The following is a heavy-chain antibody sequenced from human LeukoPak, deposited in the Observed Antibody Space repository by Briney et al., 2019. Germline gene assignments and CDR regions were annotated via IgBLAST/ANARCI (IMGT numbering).Heavy chain of an antibody. CDR1: GFTFSSYA. D-gene: IGHD6-6*01. J-gene: IGHJ4*02. CDR2: ISGSGGST. V-gene: IGHV3-23*01. Sequence: PGGSLRLSCAASGFTFSSYAMSWVRQAPGKGLEWVSAISGSGGSTYYADSVKGRFTISRDNSKNTLYLQMNSPRAEDTAVYYCAKAALEDSSSSDFDYWGQGTLVTVSS. CDR3: AKAALEDSSSSDFDY.